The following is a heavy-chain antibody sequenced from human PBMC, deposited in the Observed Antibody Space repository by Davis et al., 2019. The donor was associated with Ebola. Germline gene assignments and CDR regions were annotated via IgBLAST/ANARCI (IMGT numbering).Heavy chain of an antibody. V-gene: IGHV3-33*06. J-gene: IGHJ5*02. D-gene: IGHD3-3*01. CDR1: GFNFRSYG. CDR3: AKSGGFDFWSGYYNWFDP. Sequence: PGGSLRLSCAASGFNFRSYGMHWVRQAPDKGLEWVAVIWYDGSRKYYGDSVKGRFTISRDNSKNTLYLQMNSLRAEDTAVYYCAKSGGFDFWSGYYNWFDPWGQGTLVTVSS. CDR2: IWYDGSRK.